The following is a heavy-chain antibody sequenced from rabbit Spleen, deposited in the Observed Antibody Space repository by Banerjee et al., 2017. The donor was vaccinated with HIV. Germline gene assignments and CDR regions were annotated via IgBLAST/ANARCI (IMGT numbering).Heavy chain of an antibody. J-gene: IGHJ4*01. CDR2: IYAGSGST. Sequence: QEQLEESGGDLVKPEGSLTLTCTASGFSFSSSYWICWVRQAPGKGLEWIACIYAGSGSTWYASWAKGRFTISKTSSTTVTLQMTSLTVADTATYFCARAPHVGWPGYGYGWYFHLWGPGTLVTVS. V-gene: IGHV1S45*01. CDR1: GFSFSSSYW. CDR3: ARAPHVGWPGYGYGWYFHL. D-gene: IGHD6-1*01.